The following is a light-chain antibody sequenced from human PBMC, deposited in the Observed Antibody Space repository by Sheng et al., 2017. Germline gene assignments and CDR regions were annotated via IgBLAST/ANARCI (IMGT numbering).Light chain of an antibody. J-gene: IGKJ5*01. CDR2: SVS. CDR1: QSVPSN. V-gene: IGKV3-15*01. CDR3: QQYNKWPLIT. Sequence: EIIMTQSPATLSVSPGERATLFCRASQSVPSNLAWYQQKPGQAPRLLIYSVSTRATGIPARFSGSGSGTEFTLTISSLQSEDFALYYCQQYNKWPLITFGQGTRLEIK.